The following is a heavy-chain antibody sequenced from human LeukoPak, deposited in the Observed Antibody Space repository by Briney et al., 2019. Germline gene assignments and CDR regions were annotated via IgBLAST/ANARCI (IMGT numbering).Heavy chain of an antibody. CDR1: GFTFSSYA. V-gene: IGHV3-30-3*01. CDR2: ISYDGSNK. D-gene: IGHD6-13*01. J-gene: IGHJ4*02. Sequence: GGSLRLSCAASGFTFSSYAMHWVRQAPGKGLEWVAVISYDGSNKYYADSVKGRFTISRDNSKNTLYLQMNSLRAEDTAVYYCAAGPGIAADYWGQGTLVTVSS. CDR3: AAGPGIAADY.